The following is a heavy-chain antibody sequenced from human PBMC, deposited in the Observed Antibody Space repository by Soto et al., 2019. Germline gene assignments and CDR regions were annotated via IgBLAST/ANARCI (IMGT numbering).Heavy chain of an antibody. CDR3: TTVGRYFDWAFDN. CDR1: GFTFINAW. CDR2: IKTKSEGVTT. V-gene: IGHV3-15*01. D-gene: IGHD3-9*01. J-gene: IGHJ4*02. Sequence: DVQLVESGGGLAKPGGSLRLSCAASGFTFINAWMTWVRQAPGKGLEWLGRIKTKSEGVTTDYAAPVKGRFTISRDDSKSTLYLQMNSLKTEDTAVYYCTTVGRYFDWAFDNWGQGTLVTVSS.